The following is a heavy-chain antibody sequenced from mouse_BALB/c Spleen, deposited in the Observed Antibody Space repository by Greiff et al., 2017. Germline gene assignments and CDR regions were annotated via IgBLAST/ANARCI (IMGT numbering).Heavy chain of an antibody. J-gene: IGHJ3*01. CDR2: ISSGGSYT. CDR1: GFTFSSYG. D-gene: IGHD2-1*01. CDR3: ARQDYGNYPAWFAY. Sequence: EVQVVESGGDLVKPGGSLKLSCAASGFTFSSYGMSWVRQTPDKRLEWVATISSGGSYTYYPDSVKGRFTISRDNAKNTLYLQMSSLKSEDTAMYYCARQDYGNYPAWFAYWGQGTLVTVSA. V-gene: IGHV5-6*01.